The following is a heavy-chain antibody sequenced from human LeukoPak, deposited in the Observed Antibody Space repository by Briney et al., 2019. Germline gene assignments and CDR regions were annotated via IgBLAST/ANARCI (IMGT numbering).Heavy chain of an antibody. J-gene: IGHJ3*02. Sequence: GGSPRLSCAASGFTFSSYAMHWVRQAPGKGLEYVSAISSNGGSTYYANSVKGRFTISRDNSKNTLYLQMGSLRAEDMAVYYCARVQGSSWNDAFDIWGQGTMVTVSS. V-gene: IGHV3-64*01. CDR2: ISSNGGST. D-gene: IGHD6-13*01. CDR1: GFTFSSYA. CDR3: ARVQGSSWNDAFDI.